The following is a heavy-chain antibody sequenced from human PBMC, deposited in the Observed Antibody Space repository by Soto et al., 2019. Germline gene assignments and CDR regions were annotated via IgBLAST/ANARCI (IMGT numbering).Heavy chain of an antibody. CDR1: VGSISSGGYY. Sequence: PSETLSLTCTFSVGSISSGGYYWSWIRQHPWKGLEWIGYIYYSGSTYYNPSLKSRVTIPVDTSKNQFSLKLSSVTAADTAVYYCARDQGRLWSVYYTYWEFERLGRGTL. J-gene: IGHJ2*01. V-gene: IGHV4-31*03. CDR2: IYYSGST. CDR3: ARDQGRLWSVYYTYWEFER. D-gene: IGHD3-3*01.